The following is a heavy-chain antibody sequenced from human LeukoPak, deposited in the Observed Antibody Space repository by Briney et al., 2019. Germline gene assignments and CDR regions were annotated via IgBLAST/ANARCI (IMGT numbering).Heavy chain of an antibody. Sequence: PSETLSLTCTVSGGSISSGGYYWSWIRQHPGKGLEWIGYIYYSGSTYYNPSLTSRVTISVDTSKNQFFLKLSSVTAADTAVYYCAREGSGIYYNPYWYFDLWGRGTLVTVSS. CDR1: GGSISSGGYY. D-gene: IGHD3-10*01. V-gene: IGHV4-31*03. J-gene: IGHJ2*01. CDR3: AREGSGIYYNPYWYFDL. CDR2: IYYSGST.